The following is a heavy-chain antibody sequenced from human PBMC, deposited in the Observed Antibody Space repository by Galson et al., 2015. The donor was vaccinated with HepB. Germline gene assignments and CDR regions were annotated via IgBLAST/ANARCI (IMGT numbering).Heavy chain of an antibody. D-gene: IGHD7-27*01. J-gene: IGHJ4*02. V-gene: IGHV3-23*01. CDR2: ISGSGSRT. CDR1: GFTFSSYD. CDR3: AKLGVDY. Sequence: SLRLSCAASGFTFSSYDMSWVRQAPGKGLVWVSSISGSGSRTFYADSVKGRFTISRDNSKNTLFLQMNSLRAEDTAVYYCAKLGVDYWGLGTLVTVSS.